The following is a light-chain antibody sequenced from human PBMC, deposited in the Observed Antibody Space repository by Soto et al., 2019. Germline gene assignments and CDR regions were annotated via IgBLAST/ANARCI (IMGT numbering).Light chain of an antibody. CDR2: DAY. V-gene: IGKV3-15*01. J-gene: IGKJ1*01. CDR3: QQYNNWPRT. CDR1: QSVRSN. Sequence: EIVMTQSPATLSVSPLERATLSFMASQSVRSNLAWYQQKPGQAPRLLIYDAYTRATGIPARFSGSGSGTDFILTISSLQSEDFAVYYCQQYNNWPRTFGQGTKVDIK.